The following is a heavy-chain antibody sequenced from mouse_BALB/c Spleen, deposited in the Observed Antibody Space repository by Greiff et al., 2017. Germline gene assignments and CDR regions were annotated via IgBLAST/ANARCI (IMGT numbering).Heavy chain of an antibody. V-gene: IGHV1-80*01. Sequence: QVQLQQSGAELVRPGSSVKISCKASGYAFSSYWMNWVKQRPGQGLEWIGQIYPGDGDTNYNGKFKGKATLTADKSSSTAYMQLSSLTSEDSAVYFCAREARYYGSSRYFDVWGAGTTVTVSS. D-gene: IGHD1-1*01. CDR3: AREARYYGSSRYFDV. CDR2: IYPGDGDT. CDR1: GYAFSSYW. J-gene: IGHJ1*01.